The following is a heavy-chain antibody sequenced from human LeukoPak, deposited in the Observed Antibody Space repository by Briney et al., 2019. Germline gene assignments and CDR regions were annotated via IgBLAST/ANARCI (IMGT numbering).Heavy chain of an antibody. CDR2: IYTIGST. Sequence: SETLSLTCTVSGGSISSYYWSWIRQPAAKGLEWIGRIYTIGSTNYNPSLKSRVTMSVDTSKNQFSLKLSSVTAADTAVYYCAREGVSSSWYTGVFDYWGQGTLVTVSS. CDR1: GGSISSYY. V-gene: IGHV4-4*07. D-gene: IGHD6-13*01. J-gene: IGHJ4*02. CDR3: AREGVSSSWYTGVFDY.